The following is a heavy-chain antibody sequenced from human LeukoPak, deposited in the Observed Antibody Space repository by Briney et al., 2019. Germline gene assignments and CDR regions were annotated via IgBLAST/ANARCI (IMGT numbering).Heavy chain of an antibody. CDR1: GFTFSDYY. CDR2: ISGSGSTI. Sequence: GGSLRLSCAVSGFTFSDYYMTWIRQAPGKGLEWVSYISGSGSTIYYADSVRGRFTISRDNAKNSLYLQMNSLKAEDTAVYYCARDRIAARFDYWGQGALVTVSS. D-gene: IGHD6-6*01. CDR3: ARDRIAARFDY. J-gene: IGHJ4*02. V-gene: IGHV3-11*01.